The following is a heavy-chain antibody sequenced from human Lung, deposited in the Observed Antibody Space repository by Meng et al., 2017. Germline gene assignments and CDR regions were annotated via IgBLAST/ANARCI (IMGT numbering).Heavy chain of an antibody. Sequence: VTLQQWGGGLLQPSEALSLTCVVSGGSFSDYYWSWIRQPPGKGLEWIGEINHSGSTNYNPSLESRATISVDTSQNNLSLKLSSVTAADSAVYYCARGPTTMAHDFNYWGQGTLVTVSS. D-gene: IGHD4-11*01. CDR2: INHSGST. CDR1: GGSFSDYY. V-gene: IGHV4-34*01. CDR3: ARGPTTMAHDFNY. J-gene: IGHJ4*02.